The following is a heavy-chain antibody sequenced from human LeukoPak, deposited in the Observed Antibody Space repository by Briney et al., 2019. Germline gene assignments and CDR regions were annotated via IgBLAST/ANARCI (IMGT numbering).Heavy chain of an antibody. CDR3: ARDNYALAMDY. V-gene: IGHV7-4-1*02. CDR1: GYTFTCYY. Sequence: ASVKVSCKASGYTFTCYYMHWVRQAPGQGLEWMGWINTNTGNPTYAQGFTGRFVFSLDTSVSTTYLQISSLKAEDTAMYYCARDNYALAMDYWGQGTLVTVSS. D-gene: IGHD4-11*01. J-gene: IGHJ4*02. CDR2: INTNTGNP.